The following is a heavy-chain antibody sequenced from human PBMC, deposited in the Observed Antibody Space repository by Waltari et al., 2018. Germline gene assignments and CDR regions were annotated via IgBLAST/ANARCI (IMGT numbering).Heavy chain of an antibody. J-gene: IGHJ4*02. CDR3: TKDTFGEYDS. Sequence: EVQLLESGGGLVQPGGFLRLSCAASGFTLRSYWMHGVRQVTGKGLVWVSRINPDGSTINYADAVRGRFTISRDSAKNTLYLQMNSLRAEDTAVYYCTKDTFGEYDSWGQGTLVTVSS. CDR2: INPDGSTI. CDR1: GFTLRSYW. D-gene: IGHD3-10*01. V-gene: IGHV3-74*01.